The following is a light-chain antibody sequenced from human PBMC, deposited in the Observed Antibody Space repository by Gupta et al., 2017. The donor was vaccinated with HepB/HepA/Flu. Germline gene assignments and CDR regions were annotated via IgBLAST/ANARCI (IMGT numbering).Light chain of an antibody. CDR1: KLGGNY. CDR2: QYI. CDR3: QAWDSNTAV. J-gene: IGLJ3*02. V-gene: IGLV3-1*01. Sequence: SYELTQPPPVSVSPGQTASITCSGDKLGGNYVSWYQQKPGRSLVLVMYQYIKRPSGIPERFSGSCSGSTANLTISGTQAMDEADYYCQAWDSNTAVFGGGTKLTVL.